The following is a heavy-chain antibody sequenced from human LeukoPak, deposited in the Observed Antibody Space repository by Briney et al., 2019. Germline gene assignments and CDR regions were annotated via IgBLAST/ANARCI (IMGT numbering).Heavy chain of an antibody. V-gene: IGHV3-23*01. Sequence: GGSLRLSCAASGFTFSSYSMNWVRQAPGKGLEWVSTIGGSGGSTYYADSVRGRFTISRDNSRNTLYLQMNSLRAEDTAVYYCAKDQIWFGEPTHAFDIWGQGTMVTVSS. D-gene: IGHD3-10*01. J-gene: IGHJ3*02. CDR2: IGGSGGST. CDR3: AKDQIWFGEPTHAFDI. CDR1: GFTFSSYS.